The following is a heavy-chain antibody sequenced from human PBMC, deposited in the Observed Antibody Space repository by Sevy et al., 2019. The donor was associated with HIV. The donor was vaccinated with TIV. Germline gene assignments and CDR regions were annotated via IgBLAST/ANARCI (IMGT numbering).Heavy chain of an antibody. CDR1: GGSVSSGSYY. D-gene: IGHD1-26*01. CDR2: IYYSGST. CDR3: ARARYSGSYWGGDY. V-gene: IGHV4-61*01. J-gene: IGHJ4*02. Sequence: SETLSLTCTVSGGSVSSGSYYWSWIRQPPGKGLEWIGYIYYSGSTNYNPSLKSRVTISVDTSKNQFSLKLSSVTAAVTAVYYCARARYSGSYWGGDYWGQGTLVTVSS.